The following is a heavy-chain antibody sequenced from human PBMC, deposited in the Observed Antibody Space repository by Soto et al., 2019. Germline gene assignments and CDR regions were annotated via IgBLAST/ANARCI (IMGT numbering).Heavy chain of an antibody. J-gene: IGHJ4*02. Sequence: SETLSLTCTVSGGSISSYYWSWIRQPPGKGLEWIGYIYYSGSTNYNPSLKSRVTISVDTSKNQFSLKLSSVTAADTAVYYCARTPSGYDRGFDYWGQGTLVTVSS. CDR1: GGSISSYY. V-gene: IGHV4-59*01. D-gene: IGHD5-12*01. CDR3: ARTPSGYDRGFDY. CDR2: IYYSGST.